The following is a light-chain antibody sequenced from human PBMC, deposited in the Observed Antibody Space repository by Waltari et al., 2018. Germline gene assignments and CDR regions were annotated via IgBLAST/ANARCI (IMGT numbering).Light chain of an antibody. V-gene: IGKV4-1*01. Sequence: SILFTSNNKNYLAWYQQRPGQPPKLLIYWASTRESGVPDRFSCSGSGTDFTLTISSLQTEDVAVYYCQQYYSTPYTFGQGTKLEI. CDR2: WAS. CDR3: QQYYSTPYT. CDR1: SILFTSNNKNY. J-gene: IGKJ2*01.